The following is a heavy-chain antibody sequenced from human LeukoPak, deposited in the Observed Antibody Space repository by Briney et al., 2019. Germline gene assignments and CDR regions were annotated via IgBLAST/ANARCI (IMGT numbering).Heavy chain of an antibody. Sequence: GASVKVSFKASGYTFTGYGIIWVRQAPGQGLEWMGWISAYNGKTNYAQKLQGRVTMTTDTSTSTAYMELRSLRSDDTAVYYCARVRPMIVVATPYYFDYGGQGTLVTVSS. V-gene: IGHV1-18*01. CDR1: GYTFTGYG. D-gene: IGHD3-22*01. CDR3: ARVRPMIVVATPYYFDY. J-gene: IGHJ4*02. CDR2: ISAYNGKT.